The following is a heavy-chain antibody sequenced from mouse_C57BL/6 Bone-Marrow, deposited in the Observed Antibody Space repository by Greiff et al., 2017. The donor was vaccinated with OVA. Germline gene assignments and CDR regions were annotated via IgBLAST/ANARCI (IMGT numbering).Heavy chain of an antibody. V-gene: IGHV1-55*01. CDR1: GYTFTSYW. CDR3: ARGDYDYFPDY. J-gene: IGHJ2*01. Sequence: QVQLQQPGAELVKPGASVKMSCKASGYTFTSYWITWVKQRPGQGLEWIGDIYPGSGSTNYNEKFKSKATLTVDTSSSTAYMQLSSLTSVDSAVYYCARGDYDYFPDYWGQGTTLTVSS. CDR2: IYPGSGST. D-gene: IGHD2-4*01.